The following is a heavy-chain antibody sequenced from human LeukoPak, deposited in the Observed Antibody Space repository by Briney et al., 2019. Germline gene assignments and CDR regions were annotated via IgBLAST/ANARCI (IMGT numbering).Heavy chain of an antibody. Sequence: GGSLRLSCAASGFTFSSYEMNWVRQAPGKGLEWVAVIWYDGSNKYYADSVKGRFTISRDNSKNTLYLQMNSLRAQDTAVYYCAFGIAAGGTDHDGAFVIWGQGTMVTVSS. CDR1: GFTFSSYE. D-gene: IGHD6-13*01. CDR2: IWYDGSNK. CDR3: AFGIAAGGTDHDGAFVI. J-gene: IGHJ3*02. V-gene: IGHV3-33*08.